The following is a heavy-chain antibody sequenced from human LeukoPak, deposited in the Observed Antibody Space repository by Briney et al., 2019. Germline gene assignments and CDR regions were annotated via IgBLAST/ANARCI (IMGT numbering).Heavy chain of an antibody. CDR2: ISSSSIYI. CDR1: GFTFSDYS. CDR3: ARERERFLNF. J-gene: IGHJ4*02. Sequence: PGGSLRLSCAASGFTFSDYSMNWVRQAPGKGLEWVSSISSSSIYIYYSDSVKGRFTISRDNAKNSLYLQMNSLRAEDTAVYYCARERERFLNFWGQGTLVTVSS. D-gene: IGHD3-3*01. V-gene: IGHV3-21*01.